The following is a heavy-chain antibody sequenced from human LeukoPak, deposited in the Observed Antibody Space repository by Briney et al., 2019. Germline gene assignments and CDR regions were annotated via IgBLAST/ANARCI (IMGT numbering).Heavy chain of an antibody. Sequence: GGSLRLSCAASGFTFSTYCMHWVRQPPGKGLVWVSQICTDETTIRNADSVKGRFTISRDNSKNTLNLQMNSLRPEDTAVYYCAKDPRIFGVDYYFDYWGQGTLVTVSS. CDR3: AKDPRIFGVDYYFDY. J-gene: IGHJ4*02. V-gene: IGHV3-74*01. CDR2: ICTDETTI. CDR1: GFTFSTYC. D-gene: IGHD3-3*01.